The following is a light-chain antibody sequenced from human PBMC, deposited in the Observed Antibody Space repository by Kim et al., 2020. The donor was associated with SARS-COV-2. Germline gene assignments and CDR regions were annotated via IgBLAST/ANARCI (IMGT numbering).Light chain of an antibody. CDR2: YDS. Sequence: SYELTQPPSVSVAPGKTARITCGGNNIGSKSVHWYQQKPGQAPGLVIYYDSDRPSGIPERFSGSNSGNTATLTISRVEGGDEADCYCQVWDSSSDRLYVFATGTKVTVL. V-gene: IGLV3-21*04. J-gene: IGLJ1*01. CDR3: QVWDSSSDRLYV. CDR1: NIGSKS.